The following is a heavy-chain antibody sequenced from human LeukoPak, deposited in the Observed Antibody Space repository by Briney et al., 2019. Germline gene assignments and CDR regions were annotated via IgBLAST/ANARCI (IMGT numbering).Heavy chain of an antibody. V-gene: IGHV3-30*04. CDR3: AKGFGWNHHDSSDY. Sequence: PGRSLRLSCAASGFTFSSYAMHWVRQAPGKGLEWVAVISYDGSNKYYADSVKGRFTISRDNSKNTLSLQMNRLRAEDTAVFYCAKGFGWNHHDSSDYWGQGTLVTVSS. D-gene: IGHD3-16*01. CDR2: ISYDGSNK. CDR1: GFTFSSYA. J-gene: IGHJ4*02.